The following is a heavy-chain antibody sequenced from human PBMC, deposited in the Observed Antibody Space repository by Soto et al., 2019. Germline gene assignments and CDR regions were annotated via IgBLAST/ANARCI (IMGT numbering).Heavy chain of an antibody. J-gene: IGHJ5*02. CDR3: ARVKGSSIEAKDWFDT. CDR1: GGSISSYY. CDR2: IYYSGST. D-gene: IGHD6-6*01. Sequence: SETLSLTCSVSGGSISSYYWSWIRQPPGKGLEWIGYIYYSGSTNYNPSLKSRVTISVDTSKNQFSLKLNSVTAADTAVYYCARVKGSSIEAKDWFDTWGQGTLVTVSS. V-gene: IGHV4-59*01.